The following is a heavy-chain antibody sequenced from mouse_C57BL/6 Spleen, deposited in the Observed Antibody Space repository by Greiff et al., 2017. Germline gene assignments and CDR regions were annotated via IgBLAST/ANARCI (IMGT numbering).Heavy chain of an antibody. V-gene: IGHV1-26*01. J-gene: IGHJ2*01. CDR1: GYTFTDYY. CDR3: ARRVDSSGVDY. Sequence: EVQLQQSGPELVKPGASVKISCKASGYTFTDYYMNWVKQSHGKSLEWIGDINPNNGGTSYNQKFKGKATLTVDKSSSTAYMELRSLTSEDSAVYYCARRVDSSGVDYWGQGTTLTVSS. CDR2: INPNNGGT. D-gene: IGHD3-2*02.